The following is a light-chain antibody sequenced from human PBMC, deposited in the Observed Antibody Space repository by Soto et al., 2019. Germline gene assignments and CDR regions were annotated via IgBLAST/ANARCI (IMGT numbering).Light chain of an antibody. J-gene: IGKJ5*01. CDR3: MQALQTPPT. CDR2: LGS. CDR1: QSLLHSNGYNY. V-gene: IGKV2-28*01. Sequence: DIVMTQSPLSLPVTPGEPASISCRSSQSLLHSNGYNYLDWYLQKPGQSPQLLIYLGSNRASGVPDRFSGRGSGTDFTLKISSVEAEDVGVYYCMQALQTPPTFGQGTRLEIK.